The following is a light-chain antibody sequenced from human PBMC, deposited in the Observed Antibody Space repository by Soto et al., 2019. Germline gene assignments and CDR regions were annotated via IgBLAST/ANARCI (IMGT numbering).Light chain of an antibody. CDR3: QQSNSY. J-gene: IGKJ2*01. CDR2: DAS. Sequence: DIQMTQSPSNLSASVGDRVTITCRASQSISNHLAWYQHKPGKAPKALIYDASTLESGVPSRFSGSGFGTEFTLTITTLQPDDCATYFCQQSNSYFGPRTEVEIK. V-gene: IGKV1-5*01. CDR1: QSISNH.